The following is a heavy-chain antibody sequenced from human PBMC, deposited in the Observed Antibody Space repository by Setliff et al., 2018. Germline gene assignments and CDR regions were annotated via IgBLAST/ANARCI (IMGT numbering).Heavy chain of an antibody. CDR2: IYTSWST. Sequence: SETLSLTCTVSGDSISSRTYYWSWIRQPAGKGLEWIGHIYTSWSTIYNPSLKSRLTMSVDTTKNQFSLKLTSVTAADTAVYYCARVSGFLYVDVWGKGTTVTVSS. D-gene: IGHD3-3*01. CDR3: ARVSGFLYVDV. J-gene: IGHJ6*03. V-gene: IGHV4-61*09. CDR1: GDSISSRTYY.